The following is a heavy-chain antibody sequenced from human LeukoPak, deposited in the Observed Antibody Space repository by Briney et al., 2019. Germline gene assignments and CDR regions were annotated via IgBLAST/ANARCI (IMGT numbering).Heavy chain of an antibody. V-gene: IGHV3-33*08. CDR2: IWYDGSDK. D-gene: IGHD2-2*01. Sequence: GGSLTLSCAASGFTFTSYDMHWVRQAPDKGLEWVAVIWYDGSDKYYADSVKGRFTISRDNSNNTLHLQMNSLRAEDTAVYYCGRAMEVYQLLPDYWGQGTLVTVSS. J-gene: IGHJ4*02. CDR3: GRAMEVYQLLPDY. CDR1: GFTFTSYD.